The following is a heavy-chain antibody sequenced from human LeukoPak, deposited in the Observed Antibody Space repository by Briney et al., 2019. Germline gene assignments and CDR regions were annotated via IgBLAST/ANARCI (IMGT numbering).Heavy chain of an antibody. D-gene: IGHD7-27*01. CDR2: IYHSGST. Sequence: SQTLSLTCAVSGGSISSGGYSWSWIRQPPGKGLEWIGYIYHSGSTYYNPSLKSRVTISVDTSKNQFSLKLSSVTAADTAEYYCARESVLGQSDAFDIWGQGTMVTVSS. CDR1: GGSISSGGYS. CDR3: ARESVLGQSDAFDI. V-gene: IGHV4-30-2*01. J-gene: IGHJ3*02.